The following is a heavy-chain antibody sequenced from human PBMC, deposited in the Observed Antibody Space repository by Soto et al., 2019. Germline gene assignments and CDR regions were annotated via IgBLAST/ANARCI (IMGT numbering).Heavy chain of an antibody. CDR1: GFTFSNYA. Sequence: SLRLSCAASGFTFSNYAMHWVRQAPGKGLEWVAVIWYDGSKKYYADSVKGRFTISRDNSKNTMDLQMNSLRAEDTAVYYCARPLEQQQSGLGMDFWGQGLPVSVS. V-gene: IGHV3-33*01. CDR3: ARPLEQQQSGLGMDF. D-gene: IGHD6-13*01. CDR2: IWYDGSKK. J-gene: IGHJ6*01.